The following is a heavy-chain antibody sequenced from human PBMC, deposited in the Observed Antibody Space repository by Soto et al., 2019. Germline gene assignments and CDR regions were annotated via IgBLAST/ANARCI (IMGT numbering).Heavy chain of an antibody. V-gene: IGHV1-18*01. J-gene: IGHJ5*02. CDR1: GYTFTSYG. D-gene: IGHD2-15*01. CDR2: ITAYNGNT. CDR3: ARVVGALGHWFDP. Sequence: QVQLEQSGAEVKKPGASVKFSCKASGYTFTSYGISWVRQAPGQGLEWRGRITAYNGNTNYAQKLQGRVTMTTDTSTGTAYMELRSLRSDDTAVYYCARVVGALGHWFDPWGQGTLVTVSS.